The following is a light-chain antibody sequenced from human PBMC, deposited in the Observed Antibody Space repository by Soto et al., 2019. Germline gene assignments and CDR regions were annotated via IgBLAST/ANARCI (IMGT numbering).Light chain of an antibody. V-gene: IGLV1-36*01. J-gene: IGLJ3*02. Sequence: QSVLTQPPSVSEGPGQRVTISCSGSTSNIGKNTVNWYQQLPGEAPKLFISYDDLLASGVSDRFSGSKSGTSASLAISGLPSEDEADYYCGAWDDSLNGGVFGGGTKLTVL. CDR1: TSNIGKNT. CDR2: YDD. CDR3: GAWDDSLNGGV.